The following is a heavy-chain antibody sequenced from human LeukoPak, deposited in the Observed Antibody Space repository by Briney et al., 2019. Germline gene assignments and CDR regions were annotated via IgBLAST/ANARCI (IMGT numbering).Heavy chain of an antibody. CDR1: GGTFSTYG. D-gene: IGHD3-10*01. J-gene: IGHJ4*02. Sequence: VKVSCTGSGGTFSTYGINWVRQAPGQGLEWMGGIIPILDIGNYAQKFQGRVTITADESTSTAYMELSSLRSEDTAVYYCASSIGGLAYFDYWGQGTLVTVSS. CDR2: IIPILDIG. V-gene: IGHV1-69*10. CDR3: ASSIGGLAYFDY.